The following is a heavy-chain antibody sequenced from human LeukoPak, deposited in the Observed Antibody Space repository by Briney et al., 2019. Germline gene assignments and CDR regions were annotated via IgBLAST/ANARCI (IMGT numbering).Heavy chain of an antibody. CDR2: ISGTVILT. Sequence: KPGGSLRLSCEASGLTLTHYPFSNYGMHWVRQAPGKGLEWVSAISGTVILTYYADSVKGRFTISRDNSKNTLYLEMNSLRAEDTAVYYCAKDVRDIEATIVFDYWGQGTLVTVSS. J-gene: IGHJ4*02. V-gene: IGHV3-23*01. CDR3: AKDVRDIEATIVFDY. CDR1: GLTLTHYPFSNYG. D-gene: IGHD5-12*01.